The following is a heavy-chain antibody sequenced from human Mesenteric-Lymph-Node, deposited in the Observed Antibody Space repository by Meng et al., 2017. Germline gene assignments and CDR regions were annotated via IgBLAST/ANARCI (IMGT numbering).Heavy chain of an antibody. CDR3: AKNQKSSGWYDYFDY. CDR1: GFTFRNSD. J-gene: IGHJ4*02. CDR2: ISYDGSTQ. Sequence: QGQGGESGGGVVRRGGDRRRAGAASGFTFRNSDMHWVRQAPGKGLEWVAVISYDGSTQYSTDFVKGRFTISRDNSENTLYLQMNSLRPEDTAVYYCAKNQKSSGWYDYFDYWGQGTLVTVSS. D-gene: IGHD6-19*01. V-gene: IGHV3-30*18.